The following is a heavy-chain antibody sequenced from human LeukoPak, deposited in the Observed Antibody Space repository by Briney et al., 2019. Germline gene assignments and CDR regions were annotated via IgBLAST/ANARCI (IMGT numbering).Heavy chain of an antibody. D-gene: IGHD3-3*01. V-gene: IGHV5-51*01. Sequence: GESLKISCRASGYIFSNYWIAWVRQMPGKGLEWVGIFNPRDSTTRYSPSFQGRVTSSADNSISTAYLQWRNLRASDTAVYYCARHWSAAWFAYWGQGTQVTVSS. CDR1: GYIFSNYW. CDR2: FNPRDSTT. CDR3: ARHWSAAWFAY. J-gene: IGHJ4*02.